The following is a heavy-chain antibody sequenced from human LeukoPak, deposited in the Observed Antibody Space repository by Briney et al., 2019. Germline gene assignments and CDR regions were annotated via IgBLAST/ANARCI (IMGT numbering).Heavy chain of an antibody. D-gene: IGHD6-19*01. Sequence: SETLSLTCTVSGYSIISDYFWGWIRQPPGKGLEWIGTIYHSGSTYYSPSLKSRVTVSVDTSKNQFSLKLSSVTAADTAVYYCARRAGWDYFDYWGQGTLVTVSS. CDR2: IYHSGST. J-gene: IGHJ4*02. CDR1: GYSIISDYF. V-gene: IGHV4-38-2*02. CDR3: ARRAGWDYFDY.